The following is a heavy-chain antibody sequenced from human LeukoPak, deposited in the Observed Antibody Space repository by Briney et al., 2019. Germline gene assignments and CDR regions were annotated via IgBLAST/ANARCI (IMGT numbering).Heavy chain of an antibody. CDR3: ARWDCTSDSCSNGIDY. Sequence: QSGGSLRLSCAASGFTFSSYWMSWVRQAPGKGLEWVANIKQDGSEKYYVDSVKGRFTISRDNAKNSLYLQMHSLRVEDTAVYYCARWDCTSDSCSNGIDYWGQGTPVTVSS. D-gene: IGHD2-2*01. CDR1: GFTFSSYW. J-gene: IGHJ4*02. CDR2: IKQDGSEK. V-gene: IGHV3-7*01.